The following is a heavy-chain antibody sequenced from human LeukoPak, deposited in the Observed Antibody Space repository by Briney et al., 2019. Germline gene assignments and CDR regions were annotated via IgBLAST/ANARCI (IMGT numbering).Heavy chain of an antibody. CDR2: IYYRGSD. Sequence: SETLSLTCSVPGGSISGYYWSWFRQPPGKGLEWVGSIYYRGSDNYIGSLKRRVTISIEKSKNQFSLKLTSVTAADSALYFCSRANYFDYWGQGILVSVSS. J-gene: IGHJ4*02. CDR1: GGSISGYY. V-gene: IGHV4-59*01. CDR3: SRANYFDY.